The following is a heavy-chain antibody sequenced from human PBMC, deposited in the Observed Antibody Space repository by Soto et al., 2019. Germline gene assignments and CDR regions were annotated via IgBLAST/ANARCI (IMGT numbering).Heavy chain of an antibody. CDR3: TRGAGQGSGSYD. CDR2: VSTYNGNT. V-gene: IGHV1-18*01. D-gene: IGHD3-10*01. J-gene: IGHJ4*02. CDR1: GYIFTSFG. Sequence: QVQLVQSGAEVKKPGASVKFSCKASGYIFTSFGITWVRQAPGQGLEWMGWVSTYNGNTKYAQKLQGRVTMSTDTSTSTAYMELRSLRSDDTAVYYCTRGAGQGSGSYDWGQGTLVTVSS.